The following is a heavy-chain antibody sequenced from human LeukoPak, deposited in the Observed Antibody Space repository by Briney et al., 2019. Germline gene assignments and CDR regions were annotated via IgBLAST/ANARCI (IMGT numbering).Heavy chain of an antibody. CDR3: ARGARLDHNWRLGSQGDY. CDR1: GYTFTSYD. CDR2: MNPNSGNT. Sequence: ASVKVSCKASGYTFTSYDISWVRQATGQGLEWMGWMNPNSGNTGYAQKFQGRVTMTRNTSISTAYMELSSLRSEDTAVYYCARGARLDHNWRLGSQGDYWGQGTLVTVSS. V-gene: IGHV1-8*01. J-gene: IGHJ4*02. D-gene: IGHD1-20*01.